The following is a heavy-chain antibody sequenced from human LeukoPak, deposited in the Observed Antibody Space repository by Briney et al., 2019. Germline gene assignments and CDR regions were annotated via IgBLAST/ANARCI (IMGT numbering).Heavy chain of an antibody. CDR1: EFTFRSYA. V-gene: IGHV3-30-3*01. J-gene: IGHJ6*02. CDR2: ISYDGGNE. Sequence: GGSLRLSCVASEFTFRSYAMHWVRQAPGKGLEWVATISYDGGNEYYADSVKGRFTISRDNSKNTLYLQMNTLRPEDTAVYYCARNRYYYYGMDVWGQGTTVTVSS. CDR3: ARNRYYYYGMDV.